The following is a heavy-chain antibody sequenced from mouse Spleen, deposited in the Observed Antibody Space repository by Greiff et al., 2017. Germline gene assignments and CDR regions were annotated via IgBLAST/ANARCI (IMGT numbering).Heavy chain of an antibody. CDR3: ARLYYYGSSYICYFDY. D-gene: IGHD1-1*01. V-gene: IGHV5-4*03. Sequence: DVMLVESGGGLVKPGGSLKLSCAASGFTFSSYAMSWVRQTPEKRLEWVATISDGGSHTYYPDNVKGRFTISRDNAKNNLYLQMSHLKSEDTAMYYCARLYYYGSSYICYFDYWGQGTTLTVSS. J-gene: IGHJ2*01. CDR1: GFTFSSYA. CDR2: ISDGGSHT.